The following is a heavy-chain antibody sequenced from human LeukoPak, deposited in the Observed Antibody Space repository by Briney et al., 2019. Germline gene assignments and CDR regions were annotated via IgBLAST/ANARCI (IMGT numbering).Heavy chain of an antibody. CDR1: GYTFTSSG. J-gene: IGHJ4*02. V-gene: IGHV1-18*01. CDR2: ISAYNGNT. CDR3: ARAQAYYDFWSGYFDY. Sequence: ASVKVSCKASGYTFTSSGISWVRQAPGQGLEWMGWISAYNGNTNYAQKFQGRVTMTTDTSTTTAYMELRSLRSDDTAVYYCARAQAYYDFWSGYFDYWGQGTLVTVSS. D-gene: IGHD3-3*01.